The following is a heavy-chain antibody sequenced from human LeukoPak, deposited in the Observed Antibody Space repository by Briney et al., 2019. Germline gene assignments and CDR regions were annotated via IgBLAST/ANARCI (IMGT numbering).Heavy chain of an antibody. Sequence: GGSLRLSCAASGFTFSSYAMSWVRQAPGRGLEWVSAISGSGGSTYYADSVKGRFTISRDNSKKTLYLQMNSLRAEDTAVYYCAKDRGGYYGSGAFQFDYWGQGTLVTVSS. CDR3: AKDRGGYYGSGAFQFDY. D-gene: IGHD3-10*01. J-gene: IGHJ4*02. CDR1: GFTFSSYA. V-gene: IGHV3-23*01. CDR2: ISGSGGST.